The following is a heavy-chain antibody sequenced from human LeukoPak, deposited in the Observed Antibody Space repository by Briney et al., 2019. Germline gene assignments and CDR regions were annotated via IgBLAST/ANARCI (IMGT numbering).Heavy chain of an antibody. V-gene: IGHV3-30*02. CDR2: IRYDGSNK. CDR3: AKEGIAGYSSSWSNWFDP. D-gene: IGHD6-13*01. J-gene: IGHJ5*02. Sequence: PGGSLRLSCAASGFTFSSYGMHWVRQAPGKGLEWVAFIRYDGSNKYYADSVKGRFTISRDNSKNTLYLQMNSLRAEDTAVYYCAKEGIAGYSSSWSNWFDPWGQGTLVTVSS. CDR1: GFTFSSYG.